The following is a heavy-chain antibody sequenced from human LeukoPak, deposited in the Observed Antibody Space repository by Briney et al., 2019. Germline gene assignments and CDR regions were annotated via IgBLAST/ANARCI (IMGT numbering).Heavy chain of an antibody. Sequence: PSETLSLTCAVYGGSFSGYYWSWIRQPPGKGLEWIGEINHSGSTNYNPSLKSRVTISVDTSKNQFSLKLSSVTAADTAVYYCARGYGGITFDYWGQGTLVTVSS. D-gene: IGHD4-23*01. V-gene: IGHV4-34*01. J-gene: IGHJ4*02. CDR1: GGSFSGYY. CDR3: ARGYGGITFDY. CDR2: INHSGST.